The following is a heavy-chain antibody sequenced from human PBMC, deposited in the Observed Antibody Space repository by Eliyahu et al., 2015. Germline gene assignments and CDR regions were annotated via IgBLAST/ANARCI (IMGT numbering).Heavy chain of an antibody. V-gene: IGHV4-59*01. CDR1: GGXMXGYY. Sequence: QVQLQESGPGLVKPSETLSLTCTVXGGXMXGYYWNWIRQPPGKGLEWIAYIYYSGSTHYNPSLKSRVTISVDTSKNQFSLKVNSVTAADTAVYYCARDREYSGSYGNFDYWGQGTLVTVSS. CDR3: ARDREYSGSYGNFDY. J-gene: IGHJ4*02. CDR2: IYYSGST. D-gene: IGHD1-26*01.